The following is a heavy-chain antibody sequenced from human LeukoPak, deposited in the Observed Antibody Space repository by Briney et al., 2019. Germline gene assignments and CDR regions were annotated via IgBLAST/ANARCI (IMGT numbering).Heavy chain of an antibody. Sequence: SETLSLTCTVSGYSITSGYYWGWIRPPPGKGLEWIGSIYYSGNTYHNPSLKSRVTISVDTSKNRFSLKLISVTAADTAVYYCARVIWFGELSFDYWGQGTLVTVSS. CDR3: ARVIWFGELSFDY. CDR1: GYSITSGYY. J-gene: IGHJ4*02. CDR2: IYYSGNT. D-gene: IGHD3-10*01. V-gene: IGHV4-38-2*02.